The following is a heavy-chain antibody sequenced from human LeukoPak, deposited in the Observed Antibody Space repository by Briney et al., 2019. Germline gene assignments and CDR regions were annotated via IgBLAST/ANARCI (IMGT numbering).Heavy chain of an antibody. CDR3: AKSGYCGGDCYNFDY. CDR1: GFTFSSYG. Sequence: GGSLRLSCVASGFTFSSYGMHWVRQAPGKGLEWVAVIRYDGSNKYYADSVKGRFTISRDNSKNTLYLQMNSLRAEDTAVYYCAKSGYCGGDCYNFDYWGQGTLVTVSS. V-gene: IGHV3-30*02. D-gene: IGHD2-21*01. CDR2: IRYDGSNK. J-gene: IGHJ4*02.